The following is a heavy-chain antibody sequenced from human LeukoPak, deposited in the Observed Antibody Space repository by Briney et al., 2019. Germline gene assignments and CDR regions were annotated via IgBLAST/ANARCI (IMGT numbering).Heavy chain of an antibody. CDR1: GFTFSNFW. J-gene: IGHJ6*02. CDR2: VNRDGSET. Sequence: GESLRLSCTASGFTFSNFWMGWVRQAPGRGPEWVANVNRDGSETYYLDSVKGRFTISKDNAKNSLYLQMNSLRAEDTALYHCARNNGMDVWGQGTTVIVSS. CDR3: ARNNGMDV. V-gene: IGHV3-7*03.